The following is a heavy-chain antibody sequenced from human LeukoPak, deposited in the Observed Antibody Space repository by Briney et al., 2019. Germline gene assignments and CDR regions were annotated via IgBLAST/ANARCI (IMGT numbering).Heavy chain of an antibody. D-gene: IGHD3-10*01. V-gene: IGHV3-9*03. CDR1: GFTFDDYA. CDR2: ISWNSGSI. Sequence: GRSLRLSCAASGFTFDDYAMHWVRQAPGKGLEWVSGISWNSGSIGYADSVKGRFTISRDNAKNSLYLQMNSLRAEDMALYYCAKDSSDYYGSGSHFDYLGQGTLVTVSS. J-gene: IGHJ4*02. CDR3: AKDSSDYYGSGSHFDY.